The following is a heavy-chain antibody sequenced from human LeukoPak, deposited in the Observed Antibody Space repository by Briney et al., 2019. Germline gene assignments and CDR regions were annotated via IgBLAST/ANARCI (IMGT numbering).Heavy chain of an antibody. D-gene: IGHD5-24*01. CDR1: GGSISSGDYY. V-gene: IGHV4-30-4*08. Sequence: SQTLSLTCTVSGGSISSGDYYWSWIRQPPGKGLEWIGYIYYSGSTYYNPSLKSRVTISVDTSKNQFSLKLSSVTAADTAVYYCARGRRDDYSLRIQWFDPWGQGTLVTVSS. CDR3: ARGRRDDYSLRIQWFDP. CDR2: IYYSGST. J-gene: IGHJ5*02.